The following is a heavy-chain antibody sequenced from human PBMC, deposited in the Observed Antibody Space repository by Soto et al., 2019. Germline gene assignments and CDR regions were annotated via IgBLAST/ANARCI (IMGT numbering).Heavy chain of an antibody. CDR1: GGSFSGYY. CDR2: INHSGST. D-gene: IGHD2-2*01. CDR3: ARGTPRYCSSTSCYEIAAAGIY. V-gene: IGHV4-34*01. Sequence: SETLSLTCAVYGGSFSGYYWSWIRQPPGKGLEWIGEINHSGSTNYNPSLKSRVTISVDTSKNQFSLKLSSVTAADTAVYYCARGTPRYCSSTSCYEIAAAGIYWGQGTLVTVSS. J-gene: IGHJ4*02.